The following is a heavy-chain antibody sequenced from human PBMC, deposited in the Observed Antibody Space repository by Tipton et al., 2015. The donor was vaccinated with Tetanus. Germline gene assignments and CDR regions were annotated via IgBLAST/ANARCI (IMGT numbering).Heavy chain of an antibody. V-gene: IGHV3-48*02. CDR2: ISSSSTI. CDR1: GFTFSSYS. D-gene: IGHD2-2*01. CDR3: AREGHCSSTSCYADYYYYGMDV. J-gene: IGHJ6*02. Sequence: SLRLSCAASGFTFSSYSMNWVRQAPGKGLEWVSYISSSSTIYYADSVKGRFTISRDNAKNSLYLQMNSLRDEDTAVYYCAREGHCSSTSCYADYYYYGMDVWGQGTTVTVSS.